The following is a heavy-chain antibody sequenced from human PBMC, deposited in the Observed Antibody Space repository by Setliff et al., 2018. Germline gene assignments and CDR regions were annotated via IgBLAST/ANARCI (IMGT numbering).Heavy chain of an antibody. CDR1: GFTFSSYG. CDR2: IWYDGSNK. D-gene: IGHD2-2*01. Sequence: GGSLRLSCAASGFTFSSYGMHWVRQAPGKGLEWVAVIWYDGSNKYYVDSVKGRFTISRDNAKNSLYLHMNSMRAEDAATYYCARSENCFSTHCSPYDYWGQGTLVTVAS. J-gene: IGHJ4*02. CDR3: ARSENCFSTHCSPYDY. V-gene: IGHV3-33*01.